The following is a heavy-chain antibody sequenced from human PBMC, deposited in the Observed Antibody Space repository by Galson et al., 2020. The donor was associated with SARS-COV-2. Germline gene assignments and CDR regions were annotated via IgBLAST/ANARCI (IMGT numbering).Heavy chain of an antibody. V-gene: IGHV1-2*06. CDR2: INPNTGDT. CDR1: GYSFTAYY. D-gene: IGHD5-12*01. Sequence: ASVKVSCKAFGYSFTAYYIHWLRQAPGQGLEWMGRINPNTGDTNYAEGFQGRVSMTRDTSITTAYMELTRLRPDDTAVYYCARVTSGYGLWGQGSLVTVSS. CDR3: ARVTSGYGL. J-gene: IGHJ4*02.